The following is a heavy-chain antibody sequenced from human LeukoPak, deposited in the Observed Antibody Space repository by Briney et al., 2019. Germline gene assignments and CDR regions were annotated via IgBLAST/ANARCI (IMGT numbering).Heavy chain of an antibody. J-gene: IGHJ6*02. D-gene: IGHD3-3*01. CDR2: ISSSSSYI. CDR3: ASSDPTIFYGMDV. CDR1: GFTFSSYS. V-gene: IGHV3-21*01. Sequence: GSLRLSCAASGFTFSSYSMNWVRQAPGKGLEWVSSISSSSSYIYYADSVKGRFTISRDNAKNSLYLQMNSLRAEDTAVYYCASSDPTIFYGMDVWGQGTTVTVSS.